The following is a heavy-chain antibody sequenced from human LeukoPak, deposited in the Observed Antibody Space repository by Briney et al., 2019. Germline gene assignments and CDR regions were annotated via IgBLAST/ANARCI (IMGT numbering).Heavy chain of an antibody. Sequence: QAGGSLRLSCAASGFTFSSHWMHWVRQVPGKGLVWVSRISTDGSATTYADSVKGRFTISRDNDKNTLYLQMNSLSGEDTALYYCARRKGAFDIWGQGTMVTVSS. CDR1: GFTFSSHW. V-gene: IGHV3-74*01. J-gene: IGHJ3*02. CDR2: ISTDGSAT. CDR3: ARRKGAFDI.